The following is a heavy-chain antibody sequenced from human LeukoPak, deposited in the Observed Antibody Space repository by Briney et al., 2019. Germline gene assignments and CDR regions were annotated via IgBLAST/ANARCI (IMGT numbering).Heavy chain of an antibody. CDR2: IYYSGST. CDR1: GGSISSSSYY. V-gene: IGHV4-39*07. Sequence: SETLSLTCTVSGGSISSSSYYWGWIRQPPGKGLEWIGSIYYSGSTYYNPSLKSRVTISVDTSKNQFSLKLSSVTAADTAVYYCARDGGGYYDSSGYSRPDAFDIWGQGTMVTVSS. D-gene: IGHD3-22*01. J-gene: IGHJ3*02. CDR3: ARDGGGYYDSSGYSRPDAFDI.